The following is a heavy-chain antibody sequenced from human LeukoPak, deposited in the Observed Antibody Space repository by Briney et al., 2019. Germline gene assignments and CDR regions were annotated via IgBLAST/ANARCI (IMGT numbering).Heavy chain of an antibody. CDR2: ISWNSGSI. J-gene: IGHJ4*02. V-gene: IGHV3-9*01. CDR1: RFTFDDYA. CDR3: AKGLGYCSGGSCYPDY. Sequence: GRSLRLSCAASRFTFDDYAMHWVRQAPGKGLEWVSGISWNSGSIGYADSVKGRFTTSRDNAKNSLYLQMNSLRAEDTALYYCAKGLGYCSGGSCYPDYWGQGTLVTVSS. D-gene: IGHD2-15*01.